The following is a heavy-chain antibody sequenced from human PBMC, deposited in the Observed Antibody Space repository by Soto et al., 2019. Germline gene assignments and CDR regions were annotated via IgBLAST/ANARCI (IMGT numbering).Heavy chain of an antibody. J-gene: IGHJ4*02. V-gene: IGHV3-74*01. CDR1: GLTFGNYC. Sequence: PXESLTLFCAASGLTFGNYCTHWVRQAPGKGLVWVSRISDYGRINYADSVKDRFIISRDDARSELYLQLNDLRVEDTATYYCARGGLEPFDHWGQGALVTVSS. CDR2: ISDYGRI. CDR3: ARGGLEPFDH. D-gene: IGHD1-1*01.